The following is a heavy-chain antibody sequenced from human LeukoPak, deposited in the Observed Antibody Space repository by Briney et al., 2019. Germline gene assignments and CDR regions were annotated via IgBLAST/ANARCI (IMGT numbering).Heavy chain of an antibody. CDR3: ARASMVRGVIIMRYYFDY. Sequence: PSETLSLTCAVYGGSFSGYYWSWIRQPPGKGLEWIGEINHSGSTNYNPSLKSRVTISVDTSKNQFSPKLSSVTAADTAVYYCARASMVRGVIIMRYYFDYWGQGTLVTVSS. CDR2: INHSGST. V-gene: IGHV4-34*01. J-gene: IGHJ4*02. D-gene: IGHD3-10*01. CDR1: GGSFSGYY.